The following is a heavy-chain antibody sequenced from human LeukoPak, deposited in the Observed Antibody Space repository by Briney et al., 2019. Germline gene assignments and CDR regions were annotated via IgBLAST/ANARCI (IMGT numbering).Heavy chain of an antibody. V-gene: IGHV3-9*02. CDR2: ISWNTGST. D-gene: IGHD2/OR15-2a*01. J-gene: IGHJ4*02. CDR3: AKSGRKYYPVLGLDC. CDR1: GFPSDDYA. Sequence: GRSLRLSCVASGFPSDDYAMHWVRQAPGKGLEWVSGISWNTGSTGYANSVKGRFTISSDSAKNSLYLQMDSLRVEDTAFYYCAKSGRKYYPVLGLDCWGQGTLVTVSS.